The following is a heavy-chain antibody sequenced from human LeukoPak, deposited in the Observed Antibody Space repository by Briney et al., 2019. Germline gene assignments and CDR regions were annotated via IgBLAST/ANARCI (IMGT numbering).Heavy chain of an antibody. CDR3: AAEAAYYYDSRDAFDV. CDR2: IVVGSGNT. D-gene: IGHD3-22*01. Sequence: SVTVSCKASGFTFTISAVQWVRQARGQRREWIGWIVVGSGNTNYAQKFQERVTITRDMSTSLVYMELSSLRSEDTAVYYCAAEAAYYYDSRDAFDVWGQGTMVTVSS. J-gene: IGHJ3*01. V-gene: IGHV1-58*01. CDR1: GFTFTISA.